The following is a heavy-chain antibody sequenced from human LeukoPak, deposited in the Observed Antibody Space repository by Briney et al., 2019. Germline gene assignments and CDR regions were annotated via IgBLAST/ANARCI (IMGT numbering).Heavy chain of an antibody. CDR3: AKAFNYGSGYNYKTFDS. J-gene: IGHJ4*02. CDR2: ITGTDGST. CDR1: GFTFSYYA. V-gene: IGHV3-23*01. Sequence: GGSLRLSCAASGFTFSYYAMSCVRQAPGEGLEWVSGITGTDGSTYYADSVKGRFTISRDNSKSALYLQMNSLRAEDTALYYCAKAFNYGSGYNYKTFDSWGQGTLVTVSS. D-gene: IGHD3-10*01.